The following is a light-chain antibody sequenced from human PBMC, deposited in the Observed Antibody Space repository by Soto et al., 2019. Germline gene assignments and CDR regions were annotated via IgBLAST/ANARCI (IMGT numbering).Light chain of an antibody. V-gene: IGLV2-8*01. CDR2: EVT. J-gene: IGLJ2*01. Sequence: QSALTQPPSASGSPGQSVTISCTGTNSDVGGYNYVSWYQQHPGKAPKLMIYEVTKRPSGVPDRFSGSKSGNTASLTVSGLQAEDEADYYCSSHSGGNTVLFGGGTKLTVL. CDR1: NSDVGGYNY. CDR3: SSHSGGNTVL.